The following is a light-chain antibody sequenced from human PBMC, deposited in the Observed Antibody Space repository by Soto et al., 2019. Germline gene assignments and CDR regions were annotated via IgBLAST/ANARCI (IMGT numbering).Light chain of an antibody. J-gene: IGKJ5*01. CDR1: QDISND. CDR3: QQYDNLPLT. CDR2: DAS. Sequence: DIQMTQSPSSLSASVGDRVTITCQASQDISNDLNWYQQKQGKAPKLLLYDASNLDTGVPSRFSGRGSGADFTFTISRLQPEDIATYYCQQYDNLPLTFGQGTRLELK. V-gene: IGKV1-33*01.